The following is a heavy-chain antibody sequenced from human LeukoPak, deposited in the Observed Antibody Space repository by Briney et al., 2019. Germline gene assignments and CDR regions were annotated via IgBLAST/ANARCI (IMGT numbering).Heavy chain of an antibody. CDR2: IKQDGREN. V-gene: IGHV3-7*04. D-gene: IGHD5-12*01. CDR1: VFTFRQFW. J-gene: IGHJ4*02. CDR3: ARDGTYTDYDPAFDI. Sequence: PGFSVRLSHAACVFTFRQFWMSGVRQAPGRGREGVANIKQDGRENYYVDCVKGRFTISRENAKTSLYLQMNSLRAEDTAVFYCARDGTYTDYDPAFDIWGQGTLVTVSS.